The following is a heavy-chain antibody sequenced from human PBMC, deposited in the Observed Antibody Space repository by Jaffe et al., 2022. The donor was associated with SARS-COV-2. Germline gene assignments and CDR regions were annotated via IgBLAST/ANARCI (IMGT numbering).Heavy chain of an antibody. CDR3: ARDRDSSGYYDDAFDI. CDR2: IYSGGST. V-gene: IGHV3-53*01. J-gene: IGHJ3*02. CDR1: GFTVSSNY. D-gene: IGHD3-22*01. Sequence: EVQLVESGGGLIQPGGSLRLSCAASGFTVSSNYMSWVRQAPGKGLEWVSVIYSGGSTYYADSVKGRFTISRDNSKNTLYLQMNSLRAEDTAVYYCARDRDSSGYYDDAFDIWGQGTMVTVSS.